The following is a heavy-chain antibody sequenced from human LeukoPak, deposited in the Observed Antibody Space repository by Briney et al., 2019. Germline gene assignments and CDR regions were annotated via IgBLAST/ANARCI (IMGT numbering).Heavy chain of an antibody. CDR3: AIRGGDCNPYCFDY. CDR1: GYNFATVW. CDR2: IYPSDSDT. V-gene: IGHV5-51*01. Sequence: GESLKISCKGSGYNFATVWIGWVRQMPGKGLEWMGIIYPSDSDTRYSPSFQGQVTISADKSITTAYLQWSGLKASDTAIYYCAIRGGDCNPYCFDYWGQGTLVTVSS. D-gene: IGHD2-21*02. J-gene: IGHJ4*02.